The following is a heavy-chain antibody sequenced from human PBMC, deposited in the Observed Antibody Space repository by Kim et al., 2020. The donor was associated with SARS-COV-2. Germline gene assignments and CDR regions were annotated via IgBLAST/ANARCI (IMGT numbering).Heavy chain of an antibody. V-gene: IGHV3-64D*06. Sequence: GGSLRLSCSASGFTFSSYAMHWVRQAPGKGLEYVSAISSNGGSTYYADSVKGRFTISRDNSKNTLYLQMSSLRAEDTAVYYCVKDQREQGPLTKTYYDYVWGSYRHSPLDYWGQGTLVTVSS. CDR3: VKDQREQGPLTKTYYDYVWGSYRHSPLDY. D-gene: IGHD3-16*02. CDR2: ISSNGGST. J-gene: IGHJ4*02. CDR1: GFTFSSYA.